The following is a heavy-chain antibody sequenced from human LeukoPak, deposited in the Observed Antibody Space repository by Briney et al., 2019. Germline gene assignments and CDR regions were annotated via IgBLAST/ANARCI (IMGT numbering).Heavy chain of an antibody. CDR3: ARATYVWGSGNGMDV. D-gene: IGHD3-16*01. V-gene: IGHV4-39*01. J-gene: IGHJ6*04. CDR1: GGSISNNDYF. Sequence: SETLSLTCTVSGGSISNNDYFWGWIRQPPGKGLEWIGSMNYGGSTHDNPSLKSRFTISVDTSKNQVSLKLSSVTAADTAVYYCARATYVWGSGNGMDVWGKGTTVTVSS. CDR2: MNYGGST.